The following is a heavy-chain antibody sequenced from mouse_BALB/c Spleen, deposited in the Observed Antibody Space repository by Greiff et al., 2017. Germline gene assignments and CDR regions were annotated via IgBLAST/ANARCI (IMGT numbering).Heavy chain of an antibody. D-gene: IGHD2-14*01. Sequence: EVKLVESGGGLVKPGGSLKLSCAASGFTFSSYAMSWVRQTPEKRLEWVASISSGGSTYYPDSVKGRFTISRDNARNILYLQMSSLRSEDTAMYYCARGPYRDYAMDYWGQGTSVTVSS. CDR2: ISSGGST. CDR1: GFTFSSYA. V-gene: IGHV5-6-5*01. CDR3: ARGPYRDYAMDY. J-gene: IGHJ4*01.